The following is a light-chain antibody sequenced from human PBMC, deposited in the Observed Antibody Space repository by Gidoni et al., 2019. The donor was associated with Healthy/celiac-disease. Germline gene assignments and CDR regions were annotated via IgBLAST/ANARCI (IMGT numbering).Light chain of an antibody. V-gene: IGKV1-39*01. J-gene: IGKJ4*01. Sequence: IQITQSPSSLSASVGDRVTITCRASQSISSYLNWYQQKPGKAPTLLIYAASSLQSGVPSRFSGSGSGTDFTLTISSLQPEDFATYDCQQSYSTPPLTFGGGTKVEIK. CDR1: QSISSY. CDR2: AAS. CDR3: QQSYSTPPLT.